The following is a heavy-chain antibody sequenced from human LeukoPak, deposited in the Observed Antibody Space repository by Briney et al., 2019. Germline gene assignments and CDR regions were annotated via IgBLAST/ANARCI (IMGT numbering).Heavy chain of an antibody. CDR2: IYPGDSDT. D-gene: IGHD4-23*01. V-gene: IGHV5-51*01. CDR3: ARPDDYGGKPAAFDI. CDR1: GYSFTSYW. Sequence: GESLKISCKGSGYSFTSYWIGWVRQMPGKGLEWMGIIYPGDSDTRYSPSFQGQVTISADKSINTAYLQWSSLKASNTAMYYCARPDDYGGKPAAFDIWGQGTMVTVSS. J-gene: IGHJ3*02.